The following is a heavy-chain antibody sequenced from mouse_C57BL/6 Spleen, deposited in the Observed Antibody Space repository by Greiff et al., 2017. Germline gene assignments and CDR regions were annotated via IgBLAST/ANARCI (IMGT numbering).Heavy chain of an antibody. CDR3: AREVVYDNDGAY. D-gene: IGHD2-4*01. Sequence: EVKVVESGGGLVQPGGSLKLSCAASGFTFSSYAMSWVRQPPEKRLEWVATISDGGNYTYYPDNVKGRFTISRDNAKNNLYLQMSPLKSEDTAMYYFAREVVYDNDGAYWGQGTLVTVSA. V-gene: IGHV5-4*01. J-gene: IGHJ3*01. CDR1: GFTFSSYA. CDR2: ISDGGNYT.